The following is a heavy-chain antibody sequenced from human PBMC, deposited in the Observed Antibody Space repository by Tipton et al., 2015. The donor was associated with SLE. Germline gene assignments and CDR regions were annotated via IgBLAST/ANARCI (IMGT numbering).Heavy chain of an antibody. V-gene: IGHV4-59*01. D-gene: IGHD1-26*01. CDR3: ARGGHLYSGGFDY. CDR1: GGSISSYY. Sequence: TLSLTCTVSGGSISSYYWSWIRQPPGKGLEWIGYIYYSGSTNYSPSLKSRVTISVDTSKNQFSLKLSSVTAADTAVYHCARGGHLYSGGFDYWGQGTLVTVSS. CDR2: IYYSGST. J-gene: IGHJ4*02.